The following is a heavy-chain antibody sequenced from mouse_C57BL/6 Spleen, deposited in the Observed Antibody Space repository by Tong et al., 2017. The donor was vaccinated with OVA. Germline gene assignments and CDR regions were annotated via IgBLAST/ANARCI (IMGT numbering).Heavy chain of an antibody. CDR1: GFTFSSYG. CDR2: ISSGGSYT. J-gene: IGHJ3*01. V-gene: IGHV5-6*01. D-gene: IGHD2-14*01. Sequence: EVQLQESGGDLVKPGGSLKLSCAASGFTFSSYGMSWVRQTPDKRLEWVATISSGGSYTYYPDSVKGRFTISRDNAKNTRYLQMSSLKSEDTAMYYCARREVRRAWFAYWGQGTLVTVSA. CDR3: ARREVRRAWFAY.